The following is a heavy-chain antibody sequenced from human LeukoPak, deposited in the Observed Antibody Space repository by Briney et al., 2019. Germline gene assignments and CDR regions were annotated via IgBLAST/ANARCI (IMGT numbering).Heavy chain of an antibody. V-gene: IGHV1-8*03. CDR3: ARRPESCSSTSCYYFDN. D-gene: IGHD2-2*01. CDR1: GYTFTRYE. Sequence: GASVKVSCKASGYTFTRYEIHWVRQATGQGLEWMGWMNLNSGNTGYAQKFQGRVTITRDTSITTAYMDLSNLRSEDTALYYCARRPESCSSTSCYYFDNWGQGTLVTVSS. J-gene: IGHJ4*02. CDR2: MNLNSGNT.